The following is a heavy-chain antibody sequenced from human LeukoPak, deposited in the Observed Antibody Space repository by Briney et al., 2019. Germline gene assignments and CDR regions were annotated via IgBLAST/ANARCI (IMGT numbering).Heavy chain of an antibody. CDR1: GFTFDDYA. D-gene: IGHD3-16*01. Sequence: PGRSLRLSCAASGFTFDDYAMHWLRHAPGKGLEWVSGISWNSGSIGYADSVKGRFTISRDNAKNSLYLQMNSLRAEDMALYYCAKAISLTATAALDYWGQGTLVTVSS. V-gene: IGHV3-9*03. J-gene: IGHJ4*02. CDR3: AKAISLTATAALDY. CDR2: ISWNSGSI.